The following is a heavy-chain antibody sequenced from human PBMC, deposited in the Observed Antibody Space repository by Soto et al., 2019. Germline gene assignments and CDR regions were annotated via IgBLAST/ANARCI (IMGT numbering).Heavy chain of an antibody. V-gene: IGHV3-53*01. CDR2: LYTEGTT. CDR1: VLTASHNY. Sequence: PGWSLRLSCLASVLTASHNYMAWFRQAPEMGLEWVSILYTEGTTYYADSVKGRFTISRDSSKNTLFLQMDSLRAEDTAVYYCVRPRPSGENYGMDVWGQGTTVTVSS. D-gene: IGHD3-16*01. CDR3: VRPRPSGENYGMDV. J-gene: IGHJ6*02.